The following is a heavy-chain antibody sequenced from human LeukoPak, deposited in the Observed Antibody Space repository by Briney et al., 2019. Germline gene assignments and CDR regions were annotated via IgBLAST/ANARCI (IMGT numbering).Heavy chain of an antibody. CDR1: GFTFSSYA. Sequence: PGGSLRLSCAASGFTFSSYAMSWVRQAPGKGLEWVSAISGSGGSTCYADSVKGRFTISRDNSKNTLYLQMNSLRAEDTAVYYCAKDSYSSSWYGLFDYWGQGTLVTVSS. CDR2: ISGSGGST. D-gene: IGHD6-13*01. V-gene: IGHV3-23*01. J-gene: IGHJ4*02. CDR3: AKDSYSSSWYGLFDY.